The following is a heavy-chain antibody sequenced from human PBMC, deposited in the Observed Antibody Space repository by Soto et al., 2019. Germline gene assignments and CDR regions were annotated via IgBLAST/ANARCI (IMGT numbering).Heavy chain of an antibody. V-gene: IGHV4-39*01. CDR2: IYYSGST. D-gene: IGHD2-8*01. CDR3: ARVWAPLNWFDP. CDR1: GGSISSSSYY. J-gene: IGHJ5*02. Sequence: PSETLSLTCTVSGGSISSSSYYWGWIRQPPGKGLEWIGSIYYSGSTYYNPSLKSRVTISVDTSKNQFSLKLSSVTAADTAVYYCARVWAPLNWFDPWGQGTLVTVSS.